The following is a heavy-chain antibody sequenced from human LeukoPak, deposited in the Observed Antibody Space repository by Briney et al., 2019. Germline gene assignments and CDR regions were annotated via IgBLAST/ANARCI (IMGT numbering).Heavy chain of an antibody. D-gene: IGHD3-22*01. CDR3: ARDRNTYYDSAGMDV. V-gene: IGHV3-11*06. Sequence: GGSLRLSCAASGFTFSDYYMTWIRQAPGKGLEWVSCISGRSSYTNYADSVKGRFTISRDNAKNSLYLQMNSLRAEDTAVYYCARDRNTYYDSAGMDVWGQGTTVTVSS. CDR2: ISGRSSYT. CDR1: GFTFSDYY. J-gene: IGHJ6*02.